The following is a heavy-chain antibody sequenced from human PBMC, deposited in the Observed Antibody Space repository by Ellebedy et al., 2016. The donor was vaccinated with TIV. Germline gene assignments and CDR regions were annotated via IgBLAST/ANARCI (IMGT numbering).Heavy chain of an antibody. V-gene: IGHV3-30*02. D-gene: IGHD3-16*01. Sequence: GESLKISCAASGFTTSGMHWVRQAPGQGLEWVAFVRSDGTTKYYMDSVKGRFTISRDSSKNTLDLQMNSLRTEDTGVYYCVKGAYPVPTVMAVWGQGTMVIVSS. CDR3: VKGAYPVPTVMAV. CDR1: GFTTSG. CDR2: VRSDGTTK. J-gene: IGHJ6*02.